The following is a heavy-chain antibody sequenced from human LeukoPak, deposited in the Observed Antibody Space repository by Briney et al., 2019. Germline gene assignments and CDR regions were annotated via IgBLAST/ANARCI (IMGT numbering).Heavy chain of an antibody. V-gene: IGHV5-10-1*01. CDR1: GYSFPSYW. CDR3: VRQPPGVYDTTRNWFDP. J-gene: IGHJ5*02. CDR2: IAPSDSYT. Sequence: GESLEISCKVSGYSFPSYWITWVRQVPGKGLEWMGRIAPSDSYTNYNPSFEGHVTMSVEKSITTVYLQWSSLKASDTAMYYCVRQPPGVYDTTRNWFDPWGQGTLVTVSS. D-gene: IGHD3-22*01.